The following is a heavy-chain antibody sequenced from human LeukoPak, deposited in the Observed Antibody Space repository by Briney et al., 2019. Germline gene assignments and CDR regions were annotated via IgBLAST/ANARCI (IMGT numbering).Heavy chain of an antibody. V-gene: IGHV4-38-2*02. Sequence: PSETLSLTCTVSGYSINSGYYWGWIRQPPGKGLEWIGSISHSGSTYYYPALKSRVTISVDTSKNQFSLKLSSVTAAVTAVFYCARVYGNVFDYWGQGTLVTVSS. CDR2: ISHSGST. CDR1: GYSINSGYY. J-gene: IGHJ4*02. CDR3: ARVYGNVFDY. D-gene: IGHD1-1*01.